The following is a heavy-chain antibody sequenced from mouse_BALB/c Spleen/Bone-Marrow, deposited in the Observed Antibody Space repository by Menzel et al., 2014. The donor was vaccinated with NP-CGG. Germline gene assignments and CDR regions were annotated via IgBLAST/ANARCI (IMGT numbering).Heavy chain of an antibody. J-gene: IGHJ4*01. CDR2: ISSGGGST. CDR3: ARTTPYAMDY. CDR1: GFAFSSYD. D-gene: IGHD5-5*01. Sequence: EVHLVESGGGLVKPGGSLKLSCAASGFAFSSYDMSWVRQTPEKRLEWVAYISSGGGSTYYPDTVKGRFTISRDNAKNTLYLQMSSLKSEDTAMYYCARTTPYAMDYWGQGTSVTASS. V-gene: IGHV5-12-1*01.